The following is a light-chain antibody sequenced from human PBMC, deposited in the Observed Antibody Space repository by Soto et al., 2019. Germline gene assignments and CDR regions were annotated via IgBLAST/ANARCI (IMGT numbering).Light chain of an antibody. Sequence: QSALTQPASVSGSPGQSITISCTGTSSDIASYKFVSWFQHHPGIAPKLLIYEVNNRPSGISNRFSGSKSGNTASLTISGLQPEDEANYFCSSATNTDTLVVFGGGTKLTVL. CDR3: SSATNTDTLVV. V-gene: IGLV2-14*01. J-gene: IGLJ2*01. CDR2: EVN. CDR1: SSDIASYKF.